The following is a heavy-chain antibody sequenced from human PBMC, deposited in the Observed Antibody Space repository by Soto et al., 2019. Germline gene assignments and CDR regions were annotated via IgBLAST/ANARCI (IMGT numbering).Heavy chain of an antibody. J-gene: IGHJ4*02. CDR2: IKQDGSEK. V-gene: IGHV3-7*03. D-gene: IGHD3-22*01. CDR3: ARGCNYDSSGYYYGGCYFDY. Sequence: GGSLRLSCAASGFTFSSYWMSWVRQAPGKGLEWVANIKQDGSEKYYVDSVKGRFTISRDNAKNSLYLQMNSLRAEDTAVYYCARGCNYDSSGYYYGGCYFDYWGQGTLVTVSS. CDR1: GFTFSSYW.